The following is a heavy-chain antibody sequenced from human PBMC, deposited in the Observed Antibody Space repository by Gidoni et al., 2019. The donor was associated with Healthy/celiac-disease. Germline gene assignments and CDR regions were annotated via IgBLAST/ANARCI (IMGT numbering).Heavy chain of an antibody. Sequence: QVQLVQSGSELKKPGSSVKVSCKASGYTLTTSALNWVRQAPGQGLEWMGWINTNTGNPTYAQGFTGRFVFSLDTSVSTAYLQICSLKAEDTAVYYCARSRITMVRGVIGDWFDPWGQGTLVTVSS. CDR1: GYTLTTSA. J-gene: IGHJ5*02. CDR3: ARSRITMVRGVIGDWFDP. D-gene: IGHD3-10*01. CDR2: INTNTGNP. V-gene: IGHV7-4-1*01.